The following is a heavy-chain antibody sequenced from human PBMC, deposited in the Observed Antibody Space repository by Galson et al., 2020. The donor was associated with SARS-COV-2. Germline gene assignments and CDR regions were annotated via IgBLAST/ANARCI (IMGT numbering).Heavy chain of an antibody. CDR3: ARDKYSVWFGDGQGMDV. J-gene: IGHJ6*04. CDR2: INSDGSST. Sequence: GGSLRLSCAASGFTFSSYWMHWDRQAPGKGLVWVSRINSDGSSTSYADSVKGRFTISRDNAKNTLYLQMNSLRAEDTAVYYCARDKYSVWFGDGQGMDVWGKGTTVTVSS. D-gene: IGHD3-10*01. CDR1: GFTFSSYW. V-gene: IGHV3-74*01.